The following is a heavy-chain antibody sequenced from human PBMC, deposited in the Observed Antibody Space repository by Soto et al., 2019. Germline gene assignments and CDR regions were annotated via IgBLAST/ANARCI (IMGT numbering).Heavy chain of an antibody. CDR1: GFTFSSYS. CDR3: ARSQYYYDSSGYYNPFDI. V-gene: IGHV3-21*01. Sequence: GGSLRLSCAASGFTFSSYSMNWVRQAPGKGLEWVSSISSSSSYIYYADSVKGRFTISRDNAKNSLYLQMNSLRAEDTAVYYCARSQYYYDSSGYYNPFDIWGQGTMVTVSS. J-gene: IGHJ3*02. CDR2: ISSSSSYI. D-gene: IGHD3-22*01.